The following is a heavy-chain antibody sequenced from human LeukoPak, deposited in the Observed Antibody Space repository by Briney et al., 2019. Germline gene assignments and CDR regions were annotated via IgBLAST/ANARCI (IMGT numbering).Heavy chain of an antibody. CDR1: GYTFTSYY. CDR3: ARMESSSWPGGWFDP. D-gene: IGHD6-13*01. CDR2: INPSGGRT. Sequence: GSVKVSRKASGYTFTSYYMQWVRQAPGQGLEWMGIINPSGGRTSYAQKFQGRVTMTRDTSTSTVYMELSSLRSEDTAVYYCARMESSSWPGGWFDPWGQGTLVTVSS. V-gene: IGHV1-46*01. J-gene: IGHJ5*02.